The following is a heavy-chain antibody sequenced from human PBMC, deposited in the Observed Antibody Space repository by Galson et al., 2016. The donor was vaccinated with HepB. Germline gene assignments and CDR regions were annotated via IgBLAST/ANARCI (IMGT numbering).Heavy chain of an antibody. V-gene: IGHV5-51*01. CDR2: IFPGDSET. J-gene: IGHJ5*02. CDR3: ARQWGSGYTTTKWLDP. CDR1: GYRFSSYW. D-gene: IGHD3-16*02. Sequence: QSGAEVEKPGESLKISCKASGYRFSSYWIAWVRQVPGKGLEWMGIIFPGDSETRYNPSFQGQVTISADKSIDTTYLQWSSLKASDTATYYCARQWGSGYTTTKWLDPWGQGTLVTVSS.